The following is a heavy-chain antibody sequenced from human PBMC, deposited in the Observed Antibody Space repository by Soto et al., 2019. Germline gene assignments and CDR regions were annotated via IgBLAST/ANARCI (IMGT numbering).Heavy chain of an antibody. CDR2: ISGSGGST. J-gene: IGHJ4*02. Sequence: GGSLRLSCAASGFTFSSYAMSWVRQAPGKGLEWVSAISGSGGSTYYADSVKGRFTISRDNSKNTLYLQMNSLRAEDTAVYYCANAEGTVTPSDCYQCLGDYWGQGPLVTVSS. V-gene: IGHV3-23*01. CDR3: ANAEGTVTPSDCYQCLGDY. D-gene: IGHD2-21*02. CDR1: GFTFSSYA.